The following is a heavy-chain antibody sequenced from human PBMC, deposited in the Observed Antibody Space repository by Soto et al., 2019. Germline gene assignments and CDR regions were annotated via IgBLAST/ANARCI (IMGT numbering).Heavy chain of an antibody. CDR2: IIPILGIA. CDR3: AGGDATKIVVTTYYAMDV. V-gene: IGHV1-69*02. J-gene: IGHJ6*02. CDR1: GGTFSSYT. D-gene: IGHD4-17*01. Sequence: SVKVSCKASGGTFSSYTISWVRQAPGQGLEWMGRIIPILGIANYAQKFQGRVTITADESTNIVYMDVTSLRSEDTAVYYCAGGDATKIVVTTYYAMDVWGLGTTVTVSS.